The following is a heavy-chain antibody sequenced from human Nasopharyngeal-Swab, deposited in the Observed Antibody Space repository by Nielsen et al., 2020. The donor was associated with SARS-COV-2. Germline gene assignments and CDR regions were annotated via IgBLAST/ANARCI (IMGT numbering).Heavy chain of an antibody. CDR1: GLPVSSTY. Sequence: GGSLRPSFALSGLPVSSTYMSWAPPAPGKGLEGVPVNEIGGTTHYADSVKGRFSISRDSSTNTLYLQMNNVRAEDTAVYYCARDLGGGYCTTTNCPGSWGQGTLVTVSS. CDR3: ARDLGGGYCTTTNCPGS. J-gene: IGHJ1*01. CDR2: NEIGGTT. V-gene: IGHV3-53*01. D-gene: IGHD2-2*01.